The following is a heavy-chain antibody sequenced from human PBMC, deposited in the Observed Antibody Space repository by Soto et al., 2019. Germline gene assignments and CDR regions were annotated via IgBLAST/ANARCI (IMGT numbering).Heavy chain of an antibody. CDR2: IYYDEST. CDR1: GDSISRGDYS. J-gene: IGHJ6*02. D-gene: IGHD3-10*01. V-gene: IGHV4-30-2*06. CDR3: ARGGGSGEPERSYYGMDV. Sequence: SETLSLTCAPSGDSISRGDYSWSWIRQSPGKVLERNGYIYYDESTNYNPSLKSRVNISGDRSKNQFSLKLSSVTAADTAIYYCARGGGSGEPERSYYGMDVWGRGTTVTVSS.